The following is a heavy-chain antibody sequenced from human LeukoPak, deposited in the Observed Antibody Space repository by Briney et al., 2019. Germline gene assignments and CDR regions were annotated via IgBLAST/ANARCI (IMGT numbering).Heavy chain of an antibody. Sequence: GGSLRLSCAASGFTFSSYAMSWVRQAPGKGLEWASAISGSGGSTYYADSVKGRFTISRDNSKSTLYLQMNSLRAEDTAVYYCAKDTIRNYCTSTSCYVVYWGQGTLVTVSS. CDR2: ISGSGGST. V-gene: IGHV3-23*01. CDR1: GFTFSSYA. CDR3: AKDTIRNYCTSTSCYVVY. J-gene: IGHJ4*02. D-gene: IGHD2-2*01.